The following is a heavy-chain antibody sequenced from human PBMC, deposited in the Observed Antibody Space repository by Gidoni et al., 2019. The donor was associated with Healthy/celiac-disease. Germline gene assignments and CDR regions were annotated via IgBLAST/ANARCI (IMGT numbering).Heavy chain of an antibody. V-gene: IGHV3-23*01. D-gene: IGHD3-9*01. Sequence: EVQLLESGGGLVQPGVSLRLYCAASRFTFSTYAMSWVSQDPGKGLEWVSAIRGGGGSTYYAYSGKGRFTSARDNSKNTLYLQMNSLRAEDTAVYYCAKTDGSILTGRFDYWGQGTLVTVSS. CDR1: RFTFSTYA. CDR2: IRGGGGST. CDR3: AKTDGSILTGRFDY. J-gene: IGHJ4*02.